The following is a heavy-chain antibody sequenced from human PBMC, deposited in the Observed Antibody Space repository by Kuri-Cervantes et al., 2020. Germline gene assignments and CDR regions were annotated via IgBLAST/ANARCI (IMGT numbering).Heavy chain of an antibody. CDR1: GGSISSYY. D-gene: IGHD5-18*01. CDR2: IYTSGST. CDR3: ARGIQLQLYYYMDV. J-gene: IGHJ6*03. Sequence: ESLKISCTVSGGSISSYYWSWIRQPAGKGLEWIGRIYTSGSTDYKPSLRSRLTISVDTSKKRFSLKMSSVTAADTAVYYCARGIQLQLYYYMDVWGNGTTVTVSS. V-gene: IGHV4-4*07.